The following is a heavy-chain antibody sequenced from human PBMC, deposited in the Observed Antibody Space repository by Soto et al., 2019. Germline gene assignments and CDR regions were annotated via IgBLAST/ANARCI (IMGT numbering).Heavy chain of an antibody. CDR1: GFTFSSYW. D-gene: IGHD2-2*01. CDR2: INSDGSST. J-gene: IGHJ5*02. CDR3: AKIRGIVVVPAAIGWFDP. Sequence: GGSLRLSCAASGFTFSSYWMHWVRQAPGKGLVWVSRINSDGSSTSYADSVKGRFTISRDNAKNTLYLQMNSLRAEDTAVYYCAKIRGIVVVPAAIGWFDPWGQGTLVTVSS. V-gene: IGHV3-74*01.